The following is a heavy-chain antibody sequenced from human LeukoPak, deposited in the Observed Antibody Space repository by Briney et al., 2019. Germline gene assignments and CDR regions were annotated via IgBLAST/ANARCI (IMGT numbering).Heavy chain of an antibody. D-gene: IGHD5-18*01. J-gene: IGHJ6*03. CDR1: GYTFTVYY. CDR3: ARGGYSYGRGGYYYYMDV. Sequence: ASVKVSFTASGYTFTVYYMHWVRQAPGQGLEWMGWINPNSGGTNYAQKFQGRVTMTRDTSISTAYMELSRLRSDDTAVYYCARGGYSYGRGGYYYYMDVWGKGTTVTIS. CDR2: INPNSGGT. V-gene: IGHV1-2*02.